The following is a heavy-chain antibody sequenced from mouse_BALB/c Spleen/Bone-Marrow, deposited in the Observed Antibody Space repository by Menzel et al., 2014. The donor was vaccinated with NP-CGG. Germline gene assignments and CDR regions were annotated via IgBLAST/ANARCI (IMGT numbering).Heavy chain of an antibody. J-gene: IGHJ4*01. CDR1: GYTFTDYA. V-gene: IGHV1-67*01. CDR3: ARDYGSRIYAMDY. CDR2: ISTNSGNT. Sequence: LVESGPELVRPGVSVKISCKGSGYTFTDYAMHWVKQSHAKSLEWIGVISTNSGNTNYNQKFKGKATMTVDKSSSTAYMELARLTSEDSAIYYCARDYGSRIYAMDYWGQGTSVTVSS. D-gene: IGHD1-1*01.